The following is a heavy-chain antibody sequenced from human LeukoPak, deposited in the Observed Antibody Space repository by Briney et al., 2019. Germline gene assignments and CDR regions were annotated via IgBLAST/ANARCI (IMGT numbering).Heavy chain of an antibody. D-gene: IGHD1-26*01. Sequence: SETLSLTCIVSGGSISSYYWNWMRQPPGKGLKWIGYIYYNGNTNYNPSLKSRATISLNTSKNQFSLRLSSVTAADTAVYSCARGLRGIVGASTPFDYWGQGTLVTVSS. V-gene: IGHV4-59*01. CDR1: GGSISSYY. CDR2: IYYNGNT. CDR3: ARGLRGIVGASTPFDY. J-gene: IGHJ4*02.